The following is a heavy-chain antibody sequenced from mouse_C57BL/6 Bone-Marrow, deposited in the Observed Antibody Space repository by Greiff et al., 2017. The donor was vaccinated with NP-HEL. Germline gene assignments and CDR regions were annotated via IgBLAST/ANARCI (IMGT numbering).Heavy chain of an antibody. Sequence: QVQLKESGPELVKPGASVKISCKASGYSFTSYYIHWVKQRPGPGLEWIGWIYPGSGNTKYTEKFKGKATLTADTSSSTAYMQLSSLTSEDSAVYYCARWDYDSWFAYWGQGTLVTVSA. V-gene: IGHV1-66*01. CDR1: GYSFTSYY. D-gene: IGHD2-4*01. CDR2: IYPGSGNT. J-gene: IGHJ3*01. CDR3: ARWDYDSWFAY.